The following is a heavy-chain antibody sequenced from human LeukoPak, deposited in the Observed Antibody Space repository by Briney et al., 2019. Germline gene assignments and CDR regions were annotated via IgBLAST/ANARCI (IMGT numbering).Heavy chain of an antibody. V-gene: IGHV3-23*01. CDR2: ISGSGAST. D-gene: IGHD6-19*01. CDR1: GFTFSNYW. CDR3: ATHGKWLEYYFDY. J-gene: IGHJ4*02. Sequence: GGSLRLSCAASGFTFSNYWMHWVRQAPGKGLEWVSAISGSGASTYYADSVKGRFTISRDNSKNTLYLQMNSLRAEDTAVYYCATHGKWLEYYFDYWGQGTLVTVSS.